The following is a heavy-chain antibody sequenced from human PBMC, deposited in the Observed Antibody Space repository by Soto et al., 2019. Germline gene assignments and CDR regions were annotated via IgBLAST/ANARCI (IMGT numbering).Heavy chain of an antibody. V-gene: IGHV4-31*03. Sequence: SETLSLTCTVSGGSFSGGGYYWSWIRQHPGKGLEWMGYISYSGSTKYKPSLQSRITISVETSKNQFSLRLTSVTAADTAIYFCARTSIFGVVLNAFDIWGQGTLVTVS. CDR1: GGSFSGGGYY. J-gene: IGHJ3*02. CDR2: ISYSGST. CDR3: ARTSIFGVVLNAFDI. D-gene: IGHD3-3*01.